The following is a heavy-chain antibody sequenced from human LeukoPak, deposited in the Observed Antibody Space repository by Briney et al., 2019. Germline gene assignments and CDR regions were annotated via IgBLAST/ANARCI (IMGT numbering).Heavy chain of an antibody. Sequence: PGGSLRLSCAASGFTFSSYSMNWVRQAPGKGLEWVSSISSSSGYIYYADSVKGRFTISRDNAKNSLYLQMNSLRAEDTAVYYCAREGGWYKSDAFDIWGQGTMVTVSS. D-gene: IGHD6-19*01. CDR2: ISSSSGYI. V-gene: IGHV3-21*01. CDR3: AREGGWYKSDAFDI. CDR1: GFTFSSYS. J-gene: IGHJ3*02.